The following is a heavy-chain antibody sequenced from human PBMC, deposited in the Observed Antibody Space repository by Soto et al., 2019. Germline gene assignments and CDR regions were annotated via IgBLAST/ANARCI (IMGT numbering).Heavy chain of an antibody. D-gene: IGHD3-22*01. V-gene: IGHV1-69*01. CDR2: IIPMFGTA. J-gene: IGHJ4*02. CDR3: ARVGPAHYYDSSGYYSPLDY. Sequence: QVQLVQSGAEVKKPGSSVKVSCKASGDTFSSYAINWVRQAPGQGLEWMGGIIPMFGTANSAQKFKGRVTITACESTSTVYMELSSLRSEDTAVYYCARVGPAHYYDSSGYYSPLDYWGQGTLVTVSS. CDR1: GDTFSSYA.